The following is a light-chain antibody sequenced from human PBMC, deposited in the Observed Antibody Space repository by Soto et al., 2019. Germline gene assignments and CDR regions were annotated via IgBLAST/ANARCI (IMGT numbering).Light chain of an antibody. Sequence: QSVLTQPASVSGSPGQSITISCTGTSSDVGSYNLVSWYQQHPGKAPKLIIYERSKRPSGVSNRFSGSKSGNTASLTISGIQAEDEADYYCCSYAGRSSDVVFGGGTKLTVL. CDR3: CSYAGRSSDVV. CDR1: SSDVGSYNL. J-gene: IGLJ2*01. V-gene: IGLV2-23*01. CDR2: ERS.